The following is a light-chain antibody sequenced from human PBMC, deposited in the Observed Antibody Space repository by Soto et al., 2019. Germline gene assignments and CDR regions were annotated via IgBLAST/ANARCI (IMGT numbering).Light chain of an antibody. CDR2: DAS. CDR3: QQWA. Sequence: DIQMTQSPSTLSASVGDRVTITCRASQSLSSWLAWYQQKPGEAPKLLIYDASSLGSGVPSRFSGSGSGTEFTLTISSLQPDDFATYYCQQWAFGQGTKVDIK. J-gene: IGKJ1*01. V-gene: IGKV1-5*01. CDR1: QSLSSW.